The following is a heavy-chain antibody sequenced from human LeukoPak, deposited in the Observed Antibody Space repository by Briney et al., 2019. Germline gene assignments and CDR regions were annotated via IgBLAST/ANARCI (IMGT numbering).Heavy chain of an antibody. Sequence: GASVKVSCKASGYTFTGYYVHWVRQAPGQGLEWMGRINPNSGDTNYAQKFQGGVTMTRDTSISTAYMEPSRLRSDDTAVYYCARDYCGGDCFPDYWGQGTLVTVSS. J-gene: IGHJ4*02. CDR1: GYTFTGYY. CDR2: INPNSGDT. V-gene: IGHV1-2*06. CDR3: ARDYCGGDCFPDY. D-gene: IGHD2-21*02.